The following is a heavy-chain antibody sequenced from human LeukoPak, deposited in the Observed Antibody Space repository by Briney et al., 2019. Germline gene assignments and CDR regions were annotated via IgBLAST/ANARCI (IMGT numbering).Heavy chain of an antibody. D-gene: IGHD6-13*01. CDR1: GFTFDDYA. CDR3: ARGYSSSWYLD. J-gene: IGHJ4*02. Sequence: GRSLRLSCAASGFTFDDYAMHWVRQAPGKGLEWVSGISWNSGSIGYADSVKGRFTISRDNAKKSLSLQMNSLRADDTAVYYCARGYSSSWYLDWGQGTLVTVSS. CDR2: ISWNSGSI. V-gene: IGHV3-9*01.